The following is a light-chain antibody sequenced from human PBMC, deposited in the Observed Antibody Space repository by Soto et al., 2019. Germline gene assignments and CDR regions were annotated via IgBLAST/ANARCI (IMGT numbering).Light chain of an antibody. CDR2: SND. CDR1: YSNVGSNV. V-gene: IGLV1-44*01. CDR3: AAWDDSLIALL. J-gene: IGLJ3*02. Sequence: QSVLTQPPSASGTPGQRVTISCSGTYSNVGSNVVNWYQQVPGAAPKLVIYSNDRRPSGVPDRFLGSKSGASASLAISGFQTEDEADYYCAAWDDSLIALLFGGGTKLTVL.